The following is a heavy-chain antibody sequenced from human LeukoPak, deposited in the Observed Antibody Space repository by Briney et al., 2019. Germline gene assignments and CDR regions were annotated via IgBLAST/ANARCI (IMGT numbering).Heavy chain of an antibody. CDR2: IYPGDSDS. J-gene: IGHJ4*02. V-gene: IGHV5-51*01. CDR3: ARHRCSGTTCYESYFDY. CDR1: GYSFTSYW. Sequence: RGESLKISCKGSGYSFTSYWIAWVRQMPGKGLEWMGVIYPGDSDSRYSPSFQGQITFSVDKSISTAYLQWSSLKASDTAMYYCARHRCSGTTCYESYFDYWGQGTLVTVSS. D-gene: IGHD2-15*01.